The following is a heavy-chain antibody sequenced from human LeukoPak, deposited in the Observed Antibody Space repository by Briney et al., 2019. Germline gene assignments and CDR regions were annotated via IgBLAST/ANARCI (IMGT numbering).Heavy chain of an antibody. CDR2: MWSDGSNK. D-gene: IGHD3-16*02. CDR1: GFIFSTYV. V-gene: IGHV3-33*01. J-gene: IGHJ4*02. Sequence: PPGRSLRLXCAASGFIFSTYVMHWVREAPGKGLERVAAMWSDGSNKNYADSVKGRFTISRDNSKNTLFLQMNSLRAEDTAVYYCTRENRDHYTNDYWGQGTLVTVSS. CDR3: TRENRDHYTNDY.